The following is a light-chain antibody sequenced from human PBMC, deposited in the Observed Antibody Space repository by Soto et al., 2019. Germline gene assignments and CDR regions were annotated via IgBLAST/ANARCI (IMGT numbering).Light chain of an antibody. J-gene: IGLJ2*01. V-gene: IGLV2-23*02. Sequence: QSALTQPASVSGSPGQSITISCTGTSSDIGSYNLVSWYQQHPGKAPKLMIYEATKRPSGVSNRFSGSKSGNTASLTIYGLQAEDAADYYCCLYASSSTFIFGGGTKLTVL. CDR2: EAT. CDR3: CLYASSSTFI. CDR1: SSDIGSYNL.